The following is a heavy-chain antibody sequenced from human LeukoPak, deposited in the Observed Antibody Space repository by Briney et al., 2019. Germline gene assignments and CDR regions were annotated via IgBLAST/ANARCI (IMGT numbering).Heavy chain of an antibody. CDR1: GYTFTSYG. Sequence: GASVKVSCTASGYTFTSYGLSWVRQAPGQGLEWMGWISAYNGNTKHAQKLQGRVTMTRDTSTSTAYMELRSLRSDDTAVYYCARFPAAGKCSSTSCYGGPWXXGTMVTVSS. CDR3: ARFPAAGKCSSTSCYGGP. CDR2: ISAYNGNT. J-gene: IGHJ3*01. D-gene: IGHD2-2*01. V-gene: IGHV1-18*01.